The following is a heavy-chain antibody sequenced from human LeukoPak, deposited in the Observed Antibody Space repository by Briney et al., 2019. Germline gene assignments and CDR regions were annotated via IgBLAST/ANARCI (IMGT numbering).Heavy chain of an antibody. CDR1: GFTFSTYG. CDR2: IWYDGSIK. V-gene: IGHV3-33*01. D-gene: IGHD2-8*02. J-gene: IGHJ6*02. CDR3: ARIGCTGGNCRHYYFYGMDV. Sequence: PGRSLRLSCAASGFTFSTYGMHWVRQAPGKGREWVAIIWYDGSIKYYADSVKGRFTISRDNSKNTMYLQMNTLRAEDLAVYYCARIGCTGGNCRHYYFYGMDVWGQGTTVTVSS.